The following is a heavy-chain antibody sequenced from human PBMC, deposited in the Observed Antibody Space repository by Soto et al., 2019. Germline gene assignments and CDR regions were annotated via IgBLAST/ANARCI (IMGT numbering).Heavy chain of an antibody. CDR3: AREDGGWSGRHRDY. Sequence: PPETLSLTYTVSGASIRSYYWIWIRQPAGKGLEWIGRIYTSGSTNYNPSLKSRVAMSVDTSKNQFSLKLSSVTAADTAVYYCAREDGGWSGRHRDYWGQGTLVTVSS. D-gene: IGHD6-19*01. J-gene: IGHJ4*02. V-gene: IGHV4-4*07. CDR2: IYTSGST. CDR1: GASIRSYY.